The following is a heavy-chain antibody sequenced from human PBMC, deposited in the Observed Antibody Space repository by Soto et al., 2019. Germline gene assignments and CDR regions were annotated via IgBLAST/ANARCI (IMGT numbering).Heavy chain of an antibody. D-gene: IGHD4-17*01. CDR2: IYYSGST. CDR3: ARAVRDYGAPSGMDV. V-gene: IGHV4-61*01. CDR1: GGSVSSGSYY. J-gene: IGHJ6*02. Sequence: QVQLQESGPGLVKPSETLSLTCTVSGGSVSSGSYYWSWIRQPPGKGLEWIGYIYYSGSTNYNPSLKSRVTISVDTSKNQFSLKLSSVTAADTAVYYCARAVRDYGAPSGMDVWGQGTTVTVSS.